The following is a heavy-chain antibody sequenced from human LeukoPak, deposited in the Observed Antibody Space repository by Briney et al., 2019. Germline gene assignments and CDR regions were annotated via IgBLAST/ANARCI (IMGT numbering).Heavy chain of an antibody. D-gene: IGHD2-2*02. Sequence: GGSLRLSCAASGFTFSSYGMHWVRQAPGKGLEWVAVISYDGSNKYYADSVKGRFTISRDNSKNTLYLQMNSLRAEDTAVYYCATLGDIVVVPAAISGLDNWFDPWGQGTLVTVYS. J-gene: IGHJ5*02. CDR3: ATLGDIVVVPAAISGLDNWFDP. V-gene: IGHV3-30*03. CDR1: GFTFSSYG. CDR2: ISYDGSNK.